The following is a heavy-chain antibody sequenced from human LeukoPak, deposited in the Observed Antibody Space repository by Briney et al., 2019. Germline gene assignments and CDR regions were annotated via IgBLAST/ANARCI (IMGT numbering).Heavy chain of an antibody. D-gene: IGHD1-26*01. CDR2: ISGYNGNT. Sequence: GASVKVSCKASGYSFSSYGITWVRQAPGQGLEWTGWISGYNGNTKYAQKFQGRVTMTTDTSTSKTYMDLRSLRIDDTAVYYCARGGSYHPADYWGQGTLVTVSS. CDR3: ARGGSYHPADY. V-gene: IGHV1-18*01. J-gene: IGHJ4*02. CDR1: GYSFSSYG.